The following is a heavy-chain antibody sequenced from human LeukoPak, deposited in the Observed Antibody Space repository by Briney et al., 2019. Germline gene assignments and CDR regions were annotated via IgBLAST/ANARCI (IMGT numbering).Heavy chain of an antibody. CDR2: INHSGST. J-gene: IGHJ5*02. D-gene: IGHD3-22*01. CDR1: GGSFSGYY. Sequence: SETLSLTCAVYGGSFSGYYWSWIRQPPGKGLEWIGEINHSGSTNYNPSLKSRVTISVDTSKNQFSLKLSSVTAADTAVYYCARGPRHSMIVVDVLPANWFDPWGRGTLVTVSS. V-gene: IGHV4-34*01. CDR3: ARGPRHSMIVVDVLPANWFDP.